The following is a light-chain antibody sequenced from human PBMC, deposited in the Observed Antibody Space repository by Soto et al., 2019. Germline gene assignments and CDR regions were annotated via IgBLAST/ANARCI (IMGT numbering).Light chain of an antibody. CDR1: SNDVGHSSF. J-gene: IGLJ1*01. CDR3: NAQADNGKHV. CDR2: EVS. Sequence: QPVLTQPPSASGSPGQSVTISCTGNSNDVGHSSFISWYQQHPGKGPKLIIYEVSKRASGVPDRFSGSKSGTTASLSVSGLQDEDEADYFCNAQADNGKHVFGTGTKVTVL. V-gene: IGLV2-8*01.